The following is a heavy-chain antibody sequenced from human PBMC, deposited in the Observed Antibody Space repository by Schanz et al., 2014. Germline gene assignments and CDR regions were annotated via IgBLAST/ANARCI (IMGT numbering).Heavy chain of an antibody. V-gene: IGHV4-34*01. D-gene: IGHD4-17*01. CDR3: ARDRGHGDLPGDI. Sequence: QVQLQQWGAGLLKPSETLSLTCAVYGGSFSGYYWSWIRQPPGKGLEWIAEINHGGSTNYNPSLKSRVSISVDTSKNQLSLKVTSVTAADTAVYYCARDRGHGDLPGDIWCQGTMVTVSS. J-gene: IGHJ3*02. CDR1: GGSFSGYY. CDR2: INHGGST.